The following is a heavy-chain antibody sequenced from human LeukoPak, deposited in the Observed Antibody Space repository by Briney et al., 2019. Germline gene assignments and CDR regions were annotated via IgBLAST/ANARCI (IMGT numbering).Heavy chain of an antibody. V-gene: IGHV4-4*09. D-gene: IGHD6-19*01. Sequence: SETLSLTCTVSGGSISSYYWSWIRRPPGKGLEWIGYIYTSGSTNYNPSLKGRVTISVDTSKNQFSLKLSSVTAADTAVYYCARGEQWLTYFDYWGQGTLVTVSS. CDR1: GGSISSYY. J-gene: IGHJ4*02. CDR3: ARGEQWLTYFDY. CDR2: IYTSGST.